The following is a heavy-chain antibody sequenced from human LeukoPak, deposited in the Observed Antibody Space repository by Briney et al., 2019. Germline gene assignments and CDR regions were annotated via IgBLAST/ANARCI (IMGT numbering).Heavy chain of an antibody. Sequence: PSETLSLTCTVSGGSISSSYYYWGWIRQPPGKGLEWIGSIYYSGSTYYNPSLKSRVTISVDTSKNQFSLKLSSVTAADTAVYYCARHMGDIVVVPAAFDYWGQGTPVTVSS. V-gene: IGHV4-39*01. CDR1: GGSISSSYYY. CDR2: IYYSGST. CDR3: ARHMGDIVVVPAAFDY. D-gene: IGHD2-2*01. J-gene: IGHJ4*02.